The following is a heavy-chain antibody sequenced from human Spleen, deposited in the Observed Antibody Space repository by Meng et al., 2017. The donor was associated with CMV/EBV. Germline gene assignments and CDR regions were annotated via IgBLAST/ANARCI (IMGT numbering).Heavy chain of an antibody. Sequence: FTFSNAWMSWVRQAPGKGLEWVGRIKSKTDGGTTDYAAPVKGRFTISRDDSKNTLYLQMNSLRAEDTAVYYCAKSDRYSSSWPGVDYWGQGTLVTVSS. J-gene: IGHJ4*02. CDR2: IKSKTDGGTT. CDR1: FTFSNAW. CDR3: AKSDRYSSSWPGVDY. D-gene: IGHD6-13*01. V-gene: IGHV3-15*01.